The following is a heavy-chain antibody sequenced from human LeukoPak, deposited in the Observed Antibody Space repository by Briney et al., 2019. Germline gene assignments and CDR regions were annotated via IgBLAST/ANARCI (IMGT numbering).Heavy chain of an antibody. D-gene: IGHD6-13*01. J-gene: IGHJ4*02. CDR3: ARVRYSSSWIDY. CDR2: IYYSGST. V-gene: IGHV4-30-4*01. Sequence: SQTLSLTCTVSGGSISSGDYYWSWIRQPPGKGLEWIGYIYYSGSTYYNPSLKSRITMSVDTSKNQFSLKLSSVTAADTAVYYCARVRYSSSWIDYWGQGTLVTVSS. CDR1: GGSISSGDYY.